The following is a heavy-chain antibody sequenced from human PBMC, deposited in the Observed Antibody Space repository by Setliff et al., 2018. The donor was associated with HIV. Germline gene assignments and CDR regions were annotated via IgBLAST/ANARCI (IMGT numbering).Heavy chain of an antibody. Sequence: GESLKISCAASGFSFGRYWFSWVRQIQGKGMEWVANISPDGREKHYIDSVEGRFTISRDNAKNSLFLQMNYLRLEDTAVYYCICPTVPDFTSWGQGTLVTVSS. J-gene: IGHJ5*02. CDR3: ICPTVPDFTS. CDR2: ISPDGREK. CDR1: GFSFGRYW. D-gene: IGHD3-3*01. V-gene: IGHV3-7*01.